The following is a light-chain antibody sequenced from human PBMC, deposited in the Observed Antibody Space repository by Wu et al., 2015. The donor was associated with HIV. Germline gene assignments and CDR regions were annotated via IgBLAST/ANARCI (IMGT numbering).Light chain of an antibody. Sequence: EIVLTQSPGTLSLSPGETATLSCRASQRVSSSYLAWYQLKPGQAPRLLIYDASTRATGIPDRFSGSGSGTDFTLTISGLEPEDFATYYCQQSYPIPFTFGGGTKVE. CDR3: QQSYPIPFT. CDR2: DAS. CDR1: QRVSSSY. J-gene: IGKJ4*01. V-gene: IGKV3D-20*02.